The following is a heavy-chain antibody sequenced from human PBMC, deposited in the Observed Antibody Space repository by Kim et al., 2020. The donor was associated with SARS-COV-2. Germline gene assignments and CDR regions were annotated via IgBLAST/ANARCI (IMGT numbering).Heavy chain of an antibody. J-gene: IGHJ4*01. Sequence: SETLSLTCAVYGGSFSGYYWSWIRQPPGKGLEWIGEINHSGSTNYNPSLKSRVTISVDTSKNQFSLKLSSVTAADTAVYYCARARPIYGSGSYYKGYFD. CDR1: GGSFSGYY. CDR3: ARARPIYGSGSYYKGYFD. V-gene: IGHV4-34*01. D-gene: IGHD3-10*01. CDR2: INHSGST.